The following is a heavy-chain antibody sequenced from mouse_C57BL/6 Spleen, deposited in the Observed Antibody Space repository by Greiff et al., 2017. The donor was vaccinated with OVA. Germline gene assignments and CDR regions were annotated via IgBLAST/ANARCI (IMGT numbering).Heavy chain of an antibody. V-gene: IGHV1-84*01. Sequence: QVQLQQSGPELVKPGASVKISCKASGYTFTDYYINWVKQRPGQGLEWIGWIYPGSGNTKYNEKFKGKATLTVDTSSSTAYMQLSSLTSEDAAVYFCARSCPHITTGVDTDWYFDVWGTGTTVTVSS. CDR1: GYTFTDYY. J-gene: IGHJ1*03. D-gene: IGHD1-1*01. CDR2: IYPGSGNT. CDR3: ARSCPHITTGVDTDWYFDV.